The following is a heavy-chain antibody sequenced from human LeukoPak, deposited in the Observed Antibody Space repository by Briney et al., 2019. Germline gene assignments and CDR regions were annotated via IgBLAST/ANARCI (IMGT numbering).Heavy chain of an antibody. D-gene: IGHD4-11*01. J-gene: IGHJ4*02. CDR3: AKDVLEYSNYPSDY. Sequence: PGGSLRLSCAASGFTFSDYYMSWIRQAPGKGLEWVSYISSSGSTIYYADSVKARFTISRDNAKNSLYLQMNSLRAEDTAVYYCAKDVLEYSNYPSDYWGQGTLVTVSS. CDR2: ISSSGSTI. CDR1: GFTFSDYY. V-gene: IGHV3-11*01.